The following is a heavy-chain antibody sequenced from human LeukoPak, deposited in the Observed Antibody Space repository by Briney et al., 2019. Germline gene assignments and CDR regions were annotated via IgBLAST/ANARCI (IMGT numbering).Heavy chain of an antibody. D-gene: IGHD1-26*01. V-gene: IGHV5-51*01. CDR1: GYTFTIYW. Sequence: GESLKIPCKGSGYTFTIYWIAWVRQMPDKGLEWRGIVYPDNSKTIYSPSFQGQVTISADKSINTAYLQWSTLKASDTAIYYCTRLSGGSALRNDAFHIWGQGTMVTVSS. CDR3: TRLSGGSALRNDAFHI. J-gene: IGHJ3*02. CDR2: VYPDNSKT.